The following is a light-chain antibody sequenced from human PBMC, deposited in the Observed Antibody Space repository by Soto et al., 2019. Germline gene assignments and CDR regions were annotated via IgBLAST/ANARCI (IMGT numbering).Light chain of an antibody. Sequence: EIVWTQSPGTLSLSPGERATLSCRASQSVSNNYLAWYQQKPGQAPRLLIYGASNRATGIPDRFSGSGSGKDFTLTISRLEPEGSAVYFCQQYNNWPPTFGRGT. CDR2: GAS. CDR1: QSVSNNY. CDR3: QQYNNWPPT. J-gene: IGKJ1*01. V-gene: IGKV3-20*01.